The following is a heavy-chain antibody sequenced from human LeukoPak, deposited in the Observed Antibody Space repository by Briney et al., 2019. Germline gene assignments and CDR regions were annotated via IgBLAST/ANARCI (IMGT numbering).Heavy chain of an antibody. D-gene: IGHD4-23*01. Sequence: SETLSLTCTVSGGSISSSSYYWGWIRQPPGKGLEWIGSIYYSGSTNYNPSLKSRVTISVDTSKNQFSLKLSSVTAADTAVYYCARGYGGFPLATDYWGQGTLVTVSS. CDR3: ARGYGGFPLATDY. J-gene: IGHJ4*02. CDR1: GGSISSSSYY. CDR2: IYYSGST. V-gene: IGHV4-39*07.